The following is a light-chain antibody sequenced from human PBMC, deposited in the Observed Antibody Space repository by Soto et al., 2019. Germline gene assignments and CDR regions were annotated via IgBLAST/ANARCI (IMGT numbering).Light chain of an antibody. CDR2: EGS. CDR3: CSYAGSSTWV. Sequence: QSALTQPASVSGSPGQSITISCTGTSSDVGSYNLVSWCQQHPGKAPKLMIYEGSKRPSGVSNRFSGSKSGITASLTISGLQAEDEADYYCCSYAGSSTWVFGGGTKLTVL. V-gene: IGLV2-23*01. J-gene: IGLJ3*02. CDR1: SSDVGSYNL.